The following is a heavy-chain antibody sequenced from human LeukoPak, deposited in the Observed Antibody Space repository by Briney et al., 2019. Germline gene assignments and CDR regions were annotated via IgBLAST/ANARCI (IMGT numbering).Heavy chain of an antibody. CDR3: ARGYSYANPYMDV. V-gene: IGHV3-53*01. CDR2: MFSGGDT. Sequence: GGSLRLSCAASGFTFSSYEMNWVRQAPGKGLEWVSVMFSGGDTRYAESVRGRFSISRDISKNTIYLQMNSLRAEDTAVYYCARGYSYANPYMDVWGKGTTVTISS. J-gene: IGHJ6*03. D-gene: IGHD5-18*01. CDR1: GFTFSSYE.